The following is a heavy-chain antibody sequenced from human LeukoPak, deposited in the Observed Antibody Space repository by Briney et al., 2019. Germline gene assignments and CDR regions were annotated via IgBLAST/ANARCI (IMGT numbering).Heavy chain of an antibody. D-gene: IGHD2-2*01. CDR2: ISSSGTTI. V-gene: IGHV3-48*03. Sequence: GGSLRLSCAASGFTLSTYEMNWVRQAPGKGLEWVSYISSSGTTIYYADSVKGRFTISRDNAKNSLYLQMNSLTAEDTAIYYCARYEYQLPDHYYFDYWGEGTLVTVSS. J-gene: IGHJ4*02. CDR3: ARYEYQLPDHYYFDY. CDR1: GFTLSTYE.